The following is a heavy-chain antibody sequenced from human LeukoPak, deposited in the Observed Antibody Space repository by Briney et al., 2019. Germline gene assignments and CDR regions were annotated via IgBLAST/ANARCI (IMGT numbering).Heavy chain of an antibody. CDR3: AKGTSSSWPGENDAFDI. J-gene: IGHJ3*02. CDR1: GFTVSSNY. D-gene: IGHD6-13*01. Sequence: PGGSLRLSCAASGFTVSSNYMSWVRQAPGKGLEWVSVIYSGGSTYYADSVKGRFTISRDNSKNTLYLQMNSLRAEDTAVYYCAKGTSSSWPGENDAFDIWGQGTMVTVSS. CDR2: IYSGGST. V-gene: IGHV3-53*01.